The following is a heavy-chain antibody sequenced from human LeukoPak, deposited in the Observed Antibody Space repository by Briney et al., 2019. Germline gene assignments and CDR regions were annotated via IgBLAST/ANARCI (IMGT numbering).Heavy chain of an antibody. V-gene: IGHV3-23*01. Sequence: PGGSLRFSCAASGFTFSSYAMSWVRQAPGKGLEWVSAISGSGGSTYYADSVKGRYTVSRDNSKNTLYLQMNSLRAEDTAVYYCAKVRIVVPWDAFDIWGQGTMVTVSS. CDR3: AKVRIVVPWDAFDI. CDR1: GFTFSSYA. CDR2: ISGSGGST. D-gene: IGHD3-22*01. J-gene: IGHJ3*02.